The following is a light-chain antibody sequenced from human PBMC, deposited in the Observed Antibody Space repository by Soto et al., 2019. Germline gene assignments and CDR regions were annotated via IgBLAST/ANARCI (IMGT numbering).Light chain of an antibody. CDR1: QSVSSSSY. J-gene: IGKJ2*01. Sequence: EIVLTQSPGTLSLSPGERATLSCRASQSVSSSSYLAWYQQKPGQAPRLLIYGASSRATGIPNRFSGSASATDVTLTISRLEPEDFAVYYYRQYGSSPSYTFGQGTKLEIK. CDR3: RQYGSSPSYT. CDR2: GAS. V-gene: IGKV3-20*01.